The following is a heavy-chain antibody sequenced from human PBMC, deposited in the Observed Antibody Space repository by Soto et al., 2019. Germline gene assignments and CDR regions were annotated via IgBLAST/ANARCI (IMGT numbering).Heavy chain of an antibody. CDR1: GGSISRYY. Sequence: PSETLSLTCTVSGGSISRYYWSWIRQPPGKGLEWIGYMYNTGSTVYNPPFKSRVTISVDTSKNQFSLKLNSVTAADTAVYYCARDLWGYCGNDCYPLDVWGQGTTVTVS. J-gene: IGHJ6*02. D-gene: IGHD2-21*02. V-gene: IGHV4-59*01. CDR2: MYNTGST. CDR3: ARDLWGYCGNDCYPLDV.